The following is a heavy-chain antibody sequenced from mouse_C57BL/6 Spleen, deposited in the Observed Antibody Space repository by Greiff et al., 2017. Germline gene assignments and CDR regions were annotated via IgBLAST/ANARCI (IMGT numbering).Heavy chain of an antibody. CDR2: IYPSDSET. J-gene: IGHJ2*01. V-gene: IGHV1-61*01. D-gene: IGHD2-4*01. CDR1: GYTFTSYW. CDR3: ARSDYDYFDY. Sequence: VQLQQPGAELVRPGSSVKLSCKASGYTFTSYWMDWVKQRPGQGLEWIGNIYPSDSETHYNQKFKDKATLTVDKSSSTAYMQLSSLTSEDSAVYYGARSDYDYFDYWGQGTTLTVSS.